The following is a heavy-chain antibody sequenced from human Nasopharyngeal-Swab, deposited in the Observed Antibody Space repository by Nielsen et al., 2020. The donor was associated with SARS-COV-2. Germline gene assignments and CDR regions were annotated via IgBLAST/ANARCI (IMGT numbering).Heavy chain of an antibody. D-gene: IGHD3-10*01. V-gene: IGHV3-7*01. CDR3: ARGSKVRVVGFDY. CDR1: GFTFSSYW. Sequence: GESLKISCAASGFTFSSYWMSWVRQAPGKGLEWVANIKQDGSEKYYVDSVKGRFTISRDNAKNSLYLQMNSLRAEDTAVYYCARGSKVRVVGFDYWGQGTLVTVSS. J-gene: IGHJ4*02. CDR2: IKQDGSEK.